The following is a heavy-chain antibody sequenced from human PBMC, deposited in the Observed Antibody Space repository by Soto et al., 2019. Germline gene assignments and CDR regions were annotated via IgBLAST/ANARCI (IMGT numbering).Heavy chain of an antibody. CDR2: ISANDVGT. CDR1: GFTLRNYA. Sequence: VGSLRLSCEASGFTLRNYAMTWIRQAPGKGLEWVSLISANDVGTYYAESVKTRFTISTDQSRNTVYLQMDSLRADDTAIYYCAKAKNDYNWDNRPPFDYWGQGTLVTVSS. V-gene: IGHV3-23*01. CDR3: AKAKNDYNWDNRPPFDY. D-gene: IGHD1-20*01. J-gene: IGHJ4*02.